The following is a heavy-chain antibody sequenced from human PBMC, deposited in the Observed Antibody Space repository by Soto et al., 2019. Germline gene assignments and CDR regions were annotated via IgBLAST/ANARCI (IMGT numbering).Heavy chain of an antibody. Sequence: QLQLQESGPGLVKPSETLSLTCTVSGGCISSSSYYWGWIRQPPGKGLEWIGSIYYSGSTYYNQFLKGRVTISVDTSKNQFTLKLSSVTAADTAVYYGATIIYGGVIAYWGQGTLITVFS. V-gene: IGHV4-39*01. CDR1: GGCISSSSYY. D-gene: IGHD3-16*02. CDR3: ATIIYGGVIAY. CDR2: IYYSGST. J-gene: IGHJ4*02.